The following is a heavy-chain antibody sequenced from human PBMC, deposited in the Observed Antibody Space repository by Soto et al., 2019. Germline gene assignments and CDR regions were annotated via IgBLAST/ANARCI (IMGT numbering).Heavy chain of an antibody. J-gene: IGHJ6*02. D-gene: IGHD2-21*02. CDR2: MYNTGST. CDR1: GGSIRGYY. CDR3: ARDLWGYCGTDCYPLDV. Sequence: ASETLSLTCTVSGGSIRGYYWSWIRKPPGKGLEWIGYMYNTGSTVYNPSFKSRVTISVDTSKNQFSLKLNSVTAADTAVYYCARDLWGYCGTDCYPLDVWGQGTTVTVSS. V-gene: IGHV4-59*01.